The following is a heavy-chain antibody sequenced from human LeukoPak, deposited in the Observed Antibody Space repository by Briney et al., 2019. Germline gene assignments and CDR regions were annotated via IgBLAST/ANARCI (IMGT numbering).Heavy chain of an antibody. J-gene: IGHJ3*02. Sequence: GGSLRLSCGASGITFSSYSMNWVRQAPGKGLEWVSVIYSGGSTYYADSVKGQFTISRDNSKNTLYLQMNSLRAEDTAVYYCARVISYGYYAFDIWGQGTMVTVSS. CDR3: ARVISYGYYAFDI. CDR1: GITFSSYS. V-gene: IGHV3-53*01. CDR2: IYSGGST. D-gene: IGHD5-18*01.